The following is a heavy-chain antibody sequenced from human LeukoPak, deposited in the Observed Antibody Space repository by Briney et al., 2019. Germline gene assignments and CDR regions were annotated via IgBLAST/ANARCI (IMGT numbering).Heavy chain of an antibody. J-gene: IGHJ4*02. V-gene: IGHV3-30*03. CDR1: GFTFSSYS. CDR2: ISYDGSNK. Sequence: GGSLRLSCAASGFTFSSYSMNGVRQAPGKGLEWVAVISYDGSNKYYADSVKGRFTISRDNSKNTLYLQMNSLRAEDTAVYYCAGHYDILTGYYVNDYWGQGTLVTVSS. D-gene: IGHD3-9*01. CDR3: AGHYDILTGYYVNDY.